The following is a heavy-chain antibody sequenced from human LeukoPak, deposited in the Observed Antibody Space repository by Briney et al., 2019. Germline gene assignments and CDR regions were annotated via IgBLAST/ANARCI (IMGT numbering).Heavy chain of an antibody. J-gene: IGHJ5*02. V-gene: IGHV1-2*02. CDR3: ASGLYTTTWCDH. CDR2: IKPNSGGT. D-gene: IGHD3-16*01. CDR1: GYTFTDYY. Sequence: GASVKVSCKASGYTFTDYYMHWVRQAPGQGLEWMGWIKPNSGGTNYAQKFQGRVTMTRDTSISTAYMELSRLRSDDTALYYCASGLYTTTWCDHWGQGTLVTVSS.